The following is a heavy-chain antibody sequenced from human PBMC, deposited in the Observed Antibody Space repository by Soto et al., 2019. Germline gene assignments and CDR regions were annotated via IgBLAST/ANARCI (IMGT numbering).Heavy chain of an antibody. J-gene: IGHJ6*02. V-gene: IGHV1-46*01. D-gene: IGHD2-2*01. CDR3: ARAVGDIVVVPAAGGMDV. CDR2: INPSSGST. Sequence: GASVKVSCKASGYTFTSYYMHWVRQAPGQGLEWMGIINPSSGSTSYAQKFQGRVTMTRDTSTSTVYMELSSLRSEDTAVYYCARAVGDIVVVPAAGGMDVWGQGTTVTVSS. CDR1: GYTFTSYY.